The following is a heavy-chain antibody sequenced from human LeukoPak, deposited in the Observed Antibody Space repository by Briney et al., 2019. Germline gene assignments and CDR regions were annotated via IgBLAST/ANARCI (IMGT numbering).Heavy chain of an antibody. CDR3: ARVVRRVATNHYGMDV. Sequence: SETLSLTCAVYSGSFSGYYWSWVRQPPGKGLEWIGEINHSGSTNYNPSLKSRVTISVDTSKNQFSLKLSSVTAADTAVFFCARVVRRVATNHYGMDVWGQGTTVTVSS. V-gene: IGHV4-34*01. D-gene: IGHD5-12*01. CDR2: INHSGST. CDR1: SGSFSGYY. J-gene: IGHJ6*02.